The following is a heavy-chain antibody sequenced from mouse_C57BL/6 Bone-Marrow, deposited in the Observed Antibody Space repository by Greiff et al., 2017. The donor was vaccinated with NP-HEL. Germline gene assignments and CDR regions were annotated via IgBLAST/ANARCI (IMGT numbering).Heavy chain of an antibody. V-gene: IGHV1-55*01. CDR1: GYTFTSYW. CDR3: ARYFLLWSCFAY. Sequence: VQLQQPGAELVKPGASVKMSCKASGYTFTSYWITWVKQRPGQGLEWIGDIYPGSGSTNYNEKFKSKATLTVDTSSSTAYMQLSSLTSEDSAVYYCARYFLLWSCFAYWGQGTLVTVSA. CDR2: IYPGSGST. J-gene: IGHJ3*01. D-gene: IGHD2-10*01.